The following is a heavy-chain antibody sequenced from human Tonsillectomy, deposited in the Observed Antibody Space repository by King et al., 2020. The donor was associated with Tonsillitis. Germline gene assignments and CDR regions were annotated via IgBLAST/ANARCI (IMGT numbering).Heavy chain of an antibody. CDR1: GGSFSGYY. Sequence: VQLPQWGAGLLKPSETLSLTCAVYGGSFSGYYWSWIRQPPGKGLEWIGEINNSGSTNYNPSLKSRVTISLDTSKNHFSLKLSSVTAADTAVYYCARGECLPDVRMTYGIAVWGQGNTVTVSS. D-gene: IGHD5/OR15-5a*01. CDR2: INNSGST. CDR3: ARGECLPDVRMTYGIAV. V-gene: IGHV4-34*01. J-gene: IGHJ6*02.